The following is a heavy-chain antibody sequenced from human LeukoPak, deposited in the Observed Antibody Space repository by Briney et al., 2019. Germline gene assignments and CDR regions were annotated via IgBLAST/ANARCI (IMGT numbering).Heavy chain of an antibody. CDR1: GFTFDDYG. V-gene: IGHV3-20*04. J-gene: IGHJ3*02. CDR2: INWNGGST. Sequence: GGSLRLSCAASGFTFDDYGMSWVRQAPGKGLEWVSGINWNGGSTGYADSVKGRFTISRDNSKNTLYLQMNSLRAEDTAVYYCATRITMIVVARYAFDIWGQGTMVTVSS. CDR3: ATRITMIVVARYAFDI. D-gene: IGHD3-22*01.